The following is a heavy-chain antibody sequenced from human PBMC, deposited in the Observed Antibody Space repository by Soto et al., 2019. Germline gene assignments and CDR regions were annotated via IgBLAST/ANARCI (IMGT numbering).Heavy chain of an antibody. CDR1: GDSISSSVW. V-gene: IGHV4-4*02. CDR2: VFHTGNT. J-gene: IGHJ4*02. CDR3: ARKAWVRFDY. D-gene: IGHD7-27*01. Sequence: PXGTLTLTCAVSGDSISSSVWWTCVRQPPGKGLEWIGEVFHTGNTNYNPSLKSRVTMSVDKSTNEFSLKVTSVTAADTAIYYCARKAWVRFDYWGQGALVTVSS.